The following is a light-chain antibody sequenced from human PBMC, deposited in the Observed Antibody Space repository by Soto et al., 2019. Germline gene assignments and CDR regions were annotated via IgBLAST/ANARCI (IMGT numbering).Light chain of an antibody. CDR2: AAS. CDR3: QQTNSFPPFT. V-gene: IGKV1-12*01. CDR1: QAISNY. Sequence: DIQMTQSPSSVSASVGDRVTITCRASQAISNYLAWYQQKPGQAPKLLIYAASSLKSGVPSRFSGSGSGTDFTLTISSLQPEDFATYYCQQTNSFPPFTFGPGTKVDIK. J-gene: IGKJ3*01.